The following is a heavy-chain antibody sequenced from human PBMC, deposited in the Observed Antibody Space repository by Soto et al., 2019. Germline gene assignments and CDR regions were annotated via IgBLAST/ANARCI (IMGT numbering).Heavy chain of an antibody. V-gene: IGHV4-4*07. CDR2: IYTSGST. J-gene: IGHJ6*02. Sequence: LSLTCNVSGGSIRSYYWSWVRQPAGKPLEWIGRIYTSGSTNYNPSLKSRVSMSVDTSKNQFSLEVTSVTAADTAVYYCAREGASGFGMDVWGQGTTVTVSS. CDR1: GGSIRSYY. D-gene: IGHD1-26*01. CDR3: AREGASGFGMDV.